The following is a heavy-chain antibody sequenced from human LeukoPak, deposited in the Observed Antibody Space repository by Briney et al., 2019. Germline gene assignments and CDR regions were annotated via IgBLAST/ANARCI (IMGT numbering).Heavy chain of an antibody. J-gene: IGHJ4*02. D-gene: IGHD3-10*01. CDR2: IWYDGSNK. V-gene: IGHV3-33*01. CDR1: GFTFSNYG. Sequence: GGSLRLSCAASGFTFSNYGMHWVRQAPGKGLEWVALIWYDGSNKYYSDSVKGRFTISRDNSKNTLYLQMNSLRAEDTAVYYCAGSYYNVFDYWGQGTLVTVSS. CDR3: AGSYYNVFDY.